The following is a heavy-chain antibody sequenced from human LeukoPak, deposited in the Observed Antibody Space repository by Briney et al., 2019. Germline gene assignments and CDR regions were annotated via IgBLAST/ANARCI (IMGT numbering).Heavy chain of an antibody. CDR2: IYSGGST. CDR3: ARDWGYCSGGSCRLGYYYYGMDV. V-gene: IGHV3-53*04. Sequence: PGGSLRLSCAASGFTVSSNYMSWVRQAPGKGLEWVSFIYSGGSTYYADSVKGRFTISRHNSKNTLYLQMNSLRAEDTAVYYCARDWGYCSGGSCRLGYYYYGMDVWGQGTTVTVSS. CDR1: GFTVSSNY. J-gene: IGHJ6*02. D-gene: IGHD2-15*01.